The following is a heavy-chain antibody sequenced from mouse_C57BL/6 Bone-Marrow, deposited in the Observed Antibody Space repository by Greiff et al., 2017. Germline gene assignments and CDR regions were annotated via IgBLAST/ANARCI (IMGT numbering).Heavy chain of an antibody. J-gene: IGHJ3*01. CDR1: GYTFTSYW. CDR3: ARNYCSSYWFAY. D-gene: IGHD1-1*01. Sequence: QVQLQQPGAELVKPGASVKLSCKASGYTFTSYWMHWVKQRPGQGLEWIGMIHPNSGSTNYNEKFKSKATLTVDKSSSTAYMKLSSLTSEDSAVYYCARNYCSSYWFAYWGQGTLVTVSA. CDR2: IHPNSGST. V-gene: IGHV1-64*01.